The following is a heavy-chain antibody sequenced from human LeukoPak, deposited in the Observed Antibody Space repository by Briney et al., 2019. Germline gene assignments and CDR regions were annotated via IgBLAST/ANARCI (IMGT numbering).Heavy chain of an antibody. CDR1: GYTLTELS. D-gene: IGHD2-15*01. CDR3: ATHGGAYYRGGSCAFDI. CDR2: FHPEDGET. V-gene: IGHV1-24*01. J-gene: IGHJ3*02. Sequence: GASGKLSCKVSGYTLTELSTDWVPQGPGKGWEWRGGFHPEDGETIYAQKFQGRVTMSEDTPTDTAYVELSSLRSEDTAVYYCATHGGAYYRGGSCAFDIWGQGTMVTVSS.